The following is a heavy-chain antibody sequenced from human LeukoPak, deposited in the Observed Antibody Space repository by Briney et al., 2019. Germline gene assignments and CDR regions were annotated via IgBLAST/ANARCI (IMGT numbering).Heavy chain of an antibody. Sequence: GSLRLSCAASGFTFSSYAMSWVRQAPGKGLEWVSVISGSGGSTYSADSVKGRFTISRDNSKNTLYLQMNSLRAEDTAVYFCAKSQDGGRPFHFDYWGQGTLVTVSS. D-gene: IGHD1-26*01. CDR3: AKSQDGGRPFHFDY. V-gene: IGHV3-23*01. CDR1: GFTFSSYA. CDR2: ISGSGGST. J-gene: IGHJ4*02.